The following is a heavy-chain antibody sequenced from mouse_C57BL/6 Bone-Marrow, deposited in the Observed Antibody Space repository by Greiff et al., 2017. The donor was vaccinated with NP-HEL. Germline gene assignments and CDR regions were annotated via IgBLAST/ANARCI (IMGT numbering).Heavy chain of an antibody. CDR1: GYTFTDYY. V-gene: IGHV1-75*01. CDR3: ARPYYYGSREFDY. CDR2: IFPGSGST. J-gene: IGHJ2*01. Sequence: VQLQQSGPELVKPGASVKISCKASGYTFTDYYINWVKQRPGQGLEWIGWIFPGSGSTYYNEKFKGKATLTVDKSSSTAYMLLSSLTSEDSAVYFCARPYYYGSREFDYWGQGTTLTVSS. D-gene: IGHD1-1*01.